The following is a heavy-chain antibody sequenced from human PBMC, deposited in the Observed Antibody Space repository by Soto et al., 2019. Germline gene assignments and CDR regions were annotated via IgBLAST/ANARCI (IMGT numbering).Heavy chain of an antibody. V-gene: IGHV5-10-1*01. CDR1: GDSFTSYW. CDR2: IDPSDSYT. Sequence: GESRKISCKGSGDSFTSYWISWGRQMPGKGLEWMGRIDPSDSYTNYSPSFQGHVTISADKSISTAYLQWSSLKASDTAMYYCARHEVVPRGMDVCGTGTTVTVSS. CDR3: ARHEVVPRGMDV. D-gene: IGHD2-21*01. J-gene: IGHJ6*04.